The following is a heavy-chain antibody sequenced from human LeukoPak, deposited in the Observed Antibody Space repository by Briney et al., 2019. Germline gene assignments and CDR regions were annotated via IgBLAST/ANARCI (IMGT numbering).Heavy chain of an antibody. CDR2: INPNSGGT. J-gene: IGHJ6*02. CDR1: GYTFTGYY. V-gene: IGHV1-2*02. D-gene: IGHD3-22*01. Sequence: ASVKVSCKASGYTFTGYYMHWVRQAPGQGLEWMGWINPNSGGTNYAQKFQGRVTMTRDTSISTAYMELSRLRSDDTAVYYCATHTHYYDSSGPKSYGMDVWGQGTTVTVSS. CDR3: ATHTHYYDSSGPKSYGMDV.